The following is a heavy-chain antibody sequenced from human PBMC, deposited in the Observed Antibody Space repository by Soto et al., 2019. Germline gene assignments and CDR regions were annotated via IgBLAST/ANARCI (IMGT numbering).Heavy chain of an antibody. D-gene: IGHD3-10*01. Sequence: GGSLRRSCAAAGFTFSTYWMNWVRQAPGKGLEWVANIKQDGSEKYYVDSVKGRFAISRDNAKDSLFLQLNNLRAEDTAVYYCVRDWFTFWGMDVWGQGTTVSVSS. J-gene: IGHJ6*02. CDR3: VRDWFTFWGMDV. CDR1: GFTFSTYW. V-gene: IGHV3-7*01. CDR2: IKQDGSEK.